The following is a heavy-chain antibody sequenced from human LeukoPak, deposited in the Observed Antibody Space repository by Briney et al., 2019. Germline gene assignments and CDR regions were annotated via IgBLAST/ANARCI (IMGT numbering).Heavy chain of an antibody. Sequence: ASVKVSCKASGYTFTSYYMHWVRQAPGQGLEWMGWINTNTGNPTYAQGFTGRFVFSLDTSVSTAYLQISSLKAEDTAVYYCARVHNTAMVGVYFDYWGQGTLVTVSS. J-gene: IGHJ4*02. CDR1: GYTFTSYY. CDR2: INTNTGNP. D-gene: IGHD5-18*01. CDR3: ARVHNTAMVGVYFDY. V-gene: IGHV7-4-1*02.